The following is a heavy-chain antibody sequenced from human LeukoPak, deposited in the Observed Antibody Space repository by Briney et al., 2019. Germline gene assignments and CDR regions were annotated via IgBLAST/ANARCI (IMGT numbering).Heavy chain of an antibody. CDR1: GGSISGGNYY. D-gene: IGHD3-10*01. CDR2: IFHSGST. J-gene: IGHJ4*02. Sequence: PSETLSLTCTVSGGSISGGNYYWSWIRQPPGKGLEWIGYIFHSGSTCYTPSLKSRVTMSVDMSKNQFSLKLNSVTAADTAVYYCATGITMVRGALLYWGQGTLVTVSS. V-gene: IGHV4-30-2*01. CDR3: ATGITMVRGALLY.